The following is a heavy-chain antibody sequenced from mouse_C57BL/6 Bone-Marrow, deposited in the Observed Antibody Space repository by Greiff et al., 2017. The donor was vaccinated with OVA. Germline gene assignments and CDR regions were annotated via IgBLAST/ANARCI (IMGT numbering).Heavy chain of an antibody. CDR1: GYTFTNYW. J-gene: IGHJ1*03. Sequence: QVQLKQSGAELVRPGTSVKMSCKASGYTFTNYWIGWAKQRPGHGLEWIGDIYPGGGYTNYNEKFKGKATLTADKSSSTAYMQFSSLTSEDSAIYYCAREVFIATVVAKGYWYFDVWGTGTTVTVSS. CDR3: AREVFIATVVAKGYWYFDV. V-gene: IGHV1-63*01. CDR2: IYPGGGYT. D-gene: IGHD1-1*01.